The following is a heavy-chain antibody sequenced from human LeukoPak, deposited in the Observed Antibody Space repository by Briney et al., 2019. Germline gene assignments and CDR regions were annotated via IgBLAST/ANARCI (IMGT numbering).Heavy chain of an antibody. D-gene: IGHD5-24*01. J-gene: IGHJ6*02. CDR3: ARMWDGYSTGGFYYYYGMDV. V-gene: IGHV4-31*03. CDR2: IYYSGST. CDR1: GGSGSSGGYY. Sequence: PSQTLSLTGTGSGGSGSSGGYYWSSIRQHLGKVLEWIGYIYYSGSTHYNPSLKSRVTETVDTSKNMVSLNLRSVTAAVTAVDYCARMWDGYSTGGFYYYYGMDVWGQGTTVTVSS.